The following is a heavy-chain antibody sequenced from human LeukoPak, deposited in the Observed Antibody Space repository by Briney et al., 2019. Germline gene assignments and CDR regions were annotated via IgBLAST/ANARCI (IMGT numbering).Heavy chain of an antibody. CDR2: IKNDGKIT. CDR3: ARGWGPNYYDRD. V-gene: IGHV3-74*01. Sequence: GGSLRLSCAASEFTFNNYWMHWVRQAPGKGLVWVSRIKNDGKITTYADSVKGRFTISRDNSKNTLYLQMNSLRAEDTAVYYCARGWGPNYYDRDWGQGTLVTVSS. J-gene: IGHJ4*02. CDR1: EFTFNNYW. D-gene: IGHD3-22*01.